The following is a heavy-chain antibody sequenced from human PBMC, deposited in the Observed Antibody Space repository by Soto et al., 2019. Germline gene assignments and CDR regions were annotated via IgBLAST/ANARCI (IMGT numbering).Heavy chain of an antibody. CDR1: GFTFSSYG. CDR2: ISGSGGST. Sequence: EVQLLESGGGLVQPGGSLRLSCAASGFTFSSYGMTWVRQAPGKGLEWVASISGSGGSTYYAESVKGRFTISRDNSKNTLFLQMNSLRAEDTAVYYCASPPCSGGWCYFPHDGWGQGTLVTVSS. J-gene: IGHJ1*01. CDR3: ASPPCSGGWCYFPHDG. V-gene: IGHV3-23*01. D-gene: IGHD2-15*01.